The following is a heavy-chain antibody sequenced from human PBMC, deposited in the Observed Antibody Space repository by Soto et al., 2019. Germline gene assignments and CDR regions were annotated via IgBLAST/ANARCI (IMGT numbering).Heavy chain of an antibody. V-gene: IGHV1-18*01. D-gene: IGHD2-2*01. Sequence: ASVKVSCKASGYTFTSYGISWVRQAPGQGLEWMGWISAYNGNTNYAQKLQGRVTMTTDTSTSTAYMELRSLRSDDTAVYYCARDGIVVGPAAMQLESSHRPNWFDPWGQGTLVTVSS. CDR2: ISAYNGNT. J-gene: IGHJ5*02. CDR3: ARDGIVVGPAAMQLESSHRPNWFDP. CDR1: GYTFTSYG.